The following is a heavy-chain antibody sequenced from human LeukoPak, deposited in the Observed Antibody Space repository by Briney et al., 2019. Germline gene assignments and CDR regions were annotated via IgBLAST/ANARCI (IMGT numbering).Heavy chain of an antibody. CDR3: ARGQYCSGGSCYWYPFDY. CDR2: INHSGST. CDR1: GGSFSGYY. J-gene: IGHJ4*02. D-gene: IGHD2-15*01. V-gene: IGHV4-34*01. Sequence: PSETLSLTCAVYGGSFSGYYWSWIRQPPGKGLEWIGEINHSGSTNYNPSLKSRVTISVDTSKNQFSLKLSSVTAADTAVYYCARGQYCSGGSCYWYPFDYWGQGTLVTVSS.